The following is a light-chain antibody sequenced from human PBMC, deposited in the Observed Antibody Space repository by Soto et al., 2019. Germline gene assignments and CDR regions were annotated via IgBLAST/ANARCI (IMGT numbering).Light chain of an antibody. Sequence: DIPMTQSPSYLSASVGDRVTITCQASQDIKNYLNWYQQKPGKAPKLLIYDASNLETGVPSRFSGSGSGTDFTFTISSLQSEDIGTYYCQKYGSIPITFGQGTRLEIK. CDR2: DAS. CDR3: QKYGSIPIT. J-gene: IGKJ5*01. CDR1: QDIKNY. V-gene: IGKV1-33*01.